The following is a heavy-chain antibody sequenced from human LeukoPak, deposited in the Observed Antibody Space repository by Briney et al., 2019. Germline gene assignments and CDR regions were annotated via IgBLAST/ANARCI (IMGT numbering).Heavy chain of an antibody. V-gene: IGHV1-18*01. CDR2: ISAYNGNT. CDR1: GYTFTSYG. CDR3: AGGQDYDILTGAGLAPY. Sequence: ASVKVSCKASGYTFTSYGISWVRQAPGQGLEWMGWISAYNGNTNYAQKPQGRVTMTTDTSTSTAYMELRSLRSEDTAVYYCAGGQDYDILTGAGLAPYWGQGTLVTVSS. D-gene: IGHD3-9*01. J-gene: IGHJ4*02.